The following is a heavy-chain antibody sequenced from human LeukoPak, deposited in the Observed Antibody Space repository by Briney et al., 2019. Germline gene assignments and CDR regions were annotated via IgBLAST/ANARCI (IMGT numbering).Heavy chain of an antibody. CDR1: GYTFTSYG. CDR3: ARAGVSA. D-gene: IGHD3-10*01. CDR2: INPDSGGT. Sequence: PEASVKVSCTASGYTFTSYGISWVRQAPGQGLEWMGWINPDSGGTNYAQKFQGRLTMTRDTSISTAYMELNRLTSDDTAVYYCARAGVSAWGQGTLVTVSS. J-gene: IGHJ5*02. V-gene: IGHV1-2*02.